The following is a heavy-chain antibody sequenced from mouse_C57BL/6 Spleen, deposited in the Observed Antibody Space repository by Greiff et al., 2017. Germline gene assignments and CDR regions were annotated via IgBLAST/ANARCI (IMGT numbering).Heavy chain of an antibody. CDR3: ATYYGSSPYAMDY. CDR2: IWRGGST. D-gene: IGHD1-1*01. J-gene: IGHJ4*01. CDR1: GFSLTSYG. V-gene: IGHV2-5*01. Sequence: VQLQESGPGLVQPSQSLSITCTVSGFSLTSYGVHWVRQSPGKGLEWLGVIWRGGSTDYNAAFMSRLSITKDNSKSQVFFKMNSLQADDTAIYYCATYYGSSPYAMDYWGQGTSVTVSS.